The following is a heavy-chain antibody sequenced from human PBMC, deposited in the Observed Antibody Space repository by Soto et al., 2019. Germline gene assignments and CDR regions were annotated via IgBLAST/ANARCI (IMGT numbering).Heavy chain of an antibody. D-gene: IGHD1-26*01. CDR1: GFTFGSYG. V-gene: IGHV3-23*01. CDR2: ISGDGGVT. Sequence: GGSLRLSCAASGFTFGSYGMTWVRQAPGKGLEWVSSISGDGGVTFYGDSVKGRFTISRDNSKNTLSLEMNSLRAEDTALYYCAKIVDNGGINYWGQGTRVTVSS. CDR3: AKIVDNGGINY. J-gene: IGHJ4*02.